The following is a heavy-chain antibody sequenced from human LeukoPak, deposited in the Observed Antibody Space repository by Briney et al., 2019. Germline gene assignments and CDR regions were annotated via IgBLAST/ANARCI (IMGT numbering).Heavy chain of an antibody. J-gene: IGHJ4*02. D-gene: IGHD6-19*01. V-gene: IGHV3-23*01. Sequence: PGGSLTLSCATSGFTFSSYAMSWVRQAPGKGLKWVSGISGSGGRTYYADSVKGRFTISRDNSKNTLYLQMNSLSAEDTALYYCAKRSRGLSGWYPFDYWGQGTLVTVSS. CDR2: ISGSGGRT. CDR3: AKRSRGLSGWYPFDY. CDR1: GFTFSSYA.